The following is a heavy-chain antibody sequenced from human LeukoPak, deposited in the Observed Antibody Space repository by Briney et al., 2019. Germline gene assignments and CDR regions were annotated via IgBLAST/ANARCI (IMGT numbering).Heavy chain of an antibody. CDR3: AKRGSSENHYFDY. D-gene: IGHD5-12*01. Sequence: GGSLRLSCAASGFTFSNYAMNWVRHAPGKGLEWVSAIVGGGTTTFYSDSVKGRFTLSRDNSKNTLYLQMNSLRAEDTAIYYCAKRGSSENHYFDYWGQGTLVTVSS. J-gene: IGHJ4*02. CDR1: GFTFSNYA. CDR2: IVGGGTTT. V-gene: IGHV3-23*01.